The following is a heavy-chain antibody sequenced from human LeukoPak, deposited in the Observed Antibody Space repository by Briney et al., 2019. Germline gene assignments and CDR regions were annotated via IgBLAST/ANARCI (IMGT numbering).Heavy chain of an antibody. D-gene: IGHD6-19*01. V-gene: IGHV1-8*01. CDR1: GYTFTSYD. CDR2: MNPNSGNT. J-gene: IGHJ4*02. Sequence: ASVKVSCKASGYTFTSYDINWVRQATGQGLEWMGWMNPNSGNTGYAQKFQGRVTMTRNTSISTAYMELSSLRSEDTAVYYCATDPSRQWLVLGYWGQGTLVTVSS. CDR3: ATDPSRQWLVLGY.